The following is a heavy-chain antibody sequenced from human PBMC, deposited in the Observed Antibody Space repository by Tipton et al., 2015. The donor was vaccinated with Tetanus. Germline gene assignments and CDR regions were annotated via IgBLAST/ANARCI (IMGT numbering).Heavy chain of an antibody. J-gene: IGHJ2*01. D-gene: IGHD5-18*01. CDR3: ARGGSYSYGPRGFDL. CDR2: INHSGST. V-gene: IGHV4-34*01. CDR1: GASFSDYY. Sequence: LRLSCAVYGASFSDYYWSWIRQAPGKGLEWIGEINHSGSTNHNPSLKSRVTLSVDTSKNQFSLKLNSVTAADTAVYYCARGGSYSYGPRGFDLWGRGTLVTVSS.